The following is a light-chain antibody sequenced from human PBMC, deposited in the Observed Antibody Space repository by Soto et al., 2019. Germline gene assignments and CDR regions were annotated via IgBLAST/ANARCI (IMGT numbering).Light chain of an antibody. CDR2: GVT. Sequence: SALTQPASVSGSPGQSITISCTGTSGDIGSYNRVSWYQQHPGKAPKLIIYGVTDRPSGVSNRFSGSKSGNTASLTISGLQAEDEAEYYCSSYTNINTRACVFGTGTKVTVL. CDR1: SGDIGSYNR. J-gene: IGLJ1*01. CDR3: SSYTNINTRACV. V-gene: IGLV2-14*01.